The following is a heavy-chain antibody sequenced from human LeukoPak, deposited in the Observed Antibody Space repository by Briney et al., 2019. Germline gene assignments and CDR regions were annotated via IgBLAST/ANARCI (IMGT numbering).Heavy chain of an antibody. D-gene: IGHD6-13*01. V-gene: IGHV1-69*05. Sequence: SVKVSCKASGYTFTSYAISWVRQAPGQGLEWMGGIIPIFGTANYAQKFQGRVTITTDESTSTAYMELSSLRSEDTAVYYCARAGYSSSWYVGGWFDPWGQGTLVTVSS. J-gene: IGHJ5*02. CDR2: IIPIFGTA. CDR1: GYTFTSYA. CDR3: ARAGYSSSWYVGGWFDP.